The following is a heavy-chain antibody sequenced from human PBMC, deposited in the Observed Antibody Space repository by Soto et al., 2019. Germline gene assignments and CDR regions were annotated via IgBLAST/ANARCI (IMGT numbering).Heavy chain of an antibody. J-gene: IGHJ4*02. CDR2: LASSGDKT. V-gene: IGHV3-23*01. CDR3: ARGAGALLPFDY. Sequence: GGSLRLSCAASGFTFTKYAMTWVRQAPGKGLEWVSALASSGDKTYYADSVKGRFTISRDIAKSMVYLQLNSLRAEDTAIYYCARGAGALLPFDYWGQGILVTVSS. D-gene: IGHD7-27*01. CDR1: GFTFTKYA.